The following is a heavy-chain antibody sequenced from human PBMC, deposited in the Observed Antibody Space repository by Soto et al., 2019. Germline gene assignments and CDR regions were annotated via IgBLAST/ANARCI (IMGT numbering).Heavy chain of an antibody. CDR1: GGTFSSYA. CDR2: IIPIFGTA. D-gene: IGHD6-19*01. Sequence: ASVKVSCKASGGTFSSYAISWVRQAPGQGLEWMGGIIPIFGTANYAQKFQGRVTITADESTSTAYMGLSSLRSEDTAVYYCARDLNKQWLVEDYYYGMDVWGQGTTVTVSS. J-gene: IGHJ6*02. CDR3: ARDLNKQWLVEDYYYGMDV. V-gene: IGHV1-69*13.